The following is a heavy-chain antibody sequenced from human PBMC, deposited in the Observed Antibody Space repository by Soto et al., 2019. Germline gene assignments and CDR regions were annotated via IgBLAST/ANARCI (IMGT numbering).Heavy chain of an antibody. Sequence: ASVNVSCKASGYTFTSYGISWVRQAPGQGLEWMGWISAYNGNTNYAQKLQGRVTMTTDTSTSTAYMELRSLRSDDTAVYYCARYCSSTSCYTPLYYYYGMGVWGQGTTVTVSS. CDR3: ARYCSSTSCYTPLYYYYGMGV. CDR1: GYTFTSYG. CDR2: ISAYNGNT. D-gene: IGHD2-2*02. J-gene: IGHJ6*02. V-gene: IGHV1-18*01.